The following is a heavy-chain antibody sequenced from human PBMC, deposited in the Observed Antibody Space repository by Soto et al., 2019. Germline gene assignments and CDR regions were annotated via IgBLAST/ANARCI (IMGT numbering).Heavy chain of an antibody. CDR3: AKDRGSGSYYESHNSYGMDV. J-gene: IGHJ6*02. CDR2: ISGIGGST. V-gene: IGHV3-23*01. D-gene: IGHD3-10*01. Sequence: LRLSGAASGFTFSSYAMSWVRQAAGKGLEWVSAISGIGGSTYYADSVKGLFTISRDNSKNPLHLQMNSLRAEDTALYYCAKDRGSGSYYESHNSYGMDVWGQGTSLTVSS. CDR1: GFTFSSYA.